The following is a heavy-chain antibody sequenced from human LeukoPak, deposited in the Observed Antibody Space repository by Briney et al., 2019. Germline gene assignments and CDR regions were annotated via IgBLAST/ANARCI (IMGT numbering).Heavy chain of an antibody. D-gene: IGHD3-9*01. CDR1: GFTFSNYA. CDR2: ILGSGGST. Sequence: GGSMRLSCAASGFTFSNYAMSWVRQAPGEGLEWVSAILGSGGSTYYADSVKGRFTVSRDNSKSTLYLQMNSLRAEDTALYYCAKWGDYDVLTGYYVPDYWGQGTLVTVSS. V-gene: IGHV3-23*01. J-gene: IGHJ4*02. CDR3: AKWGDYDVLTGYYVPDY.